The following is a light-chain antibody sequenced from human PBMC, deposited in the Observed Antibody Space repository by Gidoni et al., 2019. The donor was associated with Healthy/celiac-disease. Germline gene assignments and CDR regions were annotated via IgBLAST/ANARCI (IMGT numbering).Light chain of an antibody. Sequence: DMVITQSPLSLPVTPGEPASISCRSSQSLLHSNGYNYLDWYLQKPGQSPQLLIYLGSNRASGVPDRCSGSGSGTDFTLKISRVEAEDVGVYYCMQALQTPFTFGPGTKVDIK. V-gene: IGKV2-28*01. CDR2: LGS. CDR3: MQALQTPFT. CDR1: QSLLHSNGYNY. J-gene: IGKJ3*01.